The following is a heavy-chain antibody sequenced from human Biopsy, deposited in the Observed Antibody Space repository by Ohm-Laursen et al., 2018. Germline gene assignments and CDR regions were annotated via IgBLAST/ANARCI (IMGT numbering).Heavy chain of an antibody. J-gene: IGHJ2*01. CDR1: GFTFSSYA. CDR2: INTSGGST. Sequence: SLRLSCTASGFTFSSYAMTWVRQAPGKGLEWVSVINTSGGSTHYAVSVKGRFTISRDNSKNTLYLRMNSLRAEDTAVHYCARDRGYYSDRTVPGYFDLWGRGTLVTVSS. CDR3: ARDRGYYSDRTVPGYFDL. V-gene: IGHV3-23*01. D-gene: IGHD3-22*01.